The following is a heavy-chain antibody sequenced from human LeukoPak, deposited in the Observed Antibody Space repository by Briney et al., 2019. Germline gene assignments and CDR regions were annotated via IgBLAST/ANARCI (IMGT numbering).Heavy chain of an antibody. CDR2: IYYSGST. J-gene: IGHJ6*04. CDR1: GGSISSYY. V-gene: IGHV4-59*01. Sequence: SETLSLTCTVSGGSISSYYWRWIRQPPGKGLEWIGYIYYSGSTIYNPSLKSRVTISVDTSKNQFPLKLSSVTAADTAVYYCARDFGYYGSGSRNYYYYGMDVWGKGTTVTVSS. D-gene: IGHD3-10*01. CDR3: ARDFGYYGSGSRNYYYYGMDV.